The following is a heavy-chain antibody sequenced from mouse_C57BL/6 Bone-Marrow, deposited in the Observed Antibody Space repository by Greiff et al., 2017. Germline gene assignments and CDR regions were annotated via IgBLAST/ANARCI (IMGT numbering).Heavy chain of an antibody. CDR3: ARHYGSSWFAY. D-gene: IGHD1-1*01. J-gene: IGHJ3*01. Sequence: DVKLVESGPGLVKPSQSLSLTCSVTGYSITSGYYWNWIRQFPGNKLEWMGYISYDGSNNYNPSLKNRISITRDTSKNQFFLKLNSVTTEDTATYYCARHYGSSWFAYWGQGTLVTVSA. V-gene: IGHV3-6*01. CDR1: GYSITSGYY. CDR2: ISYDGSN.